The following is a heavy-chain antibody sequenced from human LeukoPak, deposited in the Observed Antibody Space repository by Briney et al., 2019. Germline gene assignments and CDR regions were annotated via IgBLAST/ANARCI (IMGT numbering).Heavy chain of an antibody. D-gene: IGHD2/OR15-2a*01. V-gene: IGHV4-59*01. Sequence: SETLSLTCSVSGDSISSYYWSWIRQPPGKGLEWIGYIFYSGSTNYNSSLKSRVTISIDTSKKEFSLRLTSVTAADTAVYYCARDNTDYSTFDYWGQGALVIVSS. CDR3: ARDNTDYSTFDY. J-gene: IGHJ4*02. CDR2: IFYSGST. CDR1: GDSISSYY.